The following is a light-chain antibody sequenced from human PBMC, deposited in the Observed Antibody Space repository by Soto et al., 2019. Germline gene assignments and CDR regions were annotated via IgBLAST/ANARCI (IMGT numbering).Light chain of an antibody. CDR3: QVWDSSSDHLV. CDR1: NIGSKS. J-gene: IGLJ1*01. V-gene: IGLV3-21*04. CDR2: YDS. Sequence: SYELTQPPSVSVAPGKTARITCGGNNIGSKSVHWYQQKSGQAPVLVIYYDSDRPSGIPERFSGSNSGNTATLTISRVEAGDEADYYCQVWDSSSDHLVFGTGTKLTVL.